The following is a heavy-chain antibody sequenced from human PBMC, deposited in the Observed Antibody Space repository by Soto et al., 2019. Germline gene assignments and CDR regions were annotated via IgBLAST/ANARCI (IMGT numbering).Heavy chain of an antibody. CDR3: ARPYGSGSYYTNYYYGMDV. Sequence: PGESLKISCKGSGYSFTSYWIGWVRQMPGKGLDWMGIIYPSDSYTNYSPSFQGHVTISADKSISTAYLQWSSLKASDTAMYYCARPYGSGSYYTNYYYGMDVWGQGTTVTVSS. J-gene: IGHJ6*02. D-gene: IGHD3-10*01. V-gene: IGHV5-10-1*01. CDR1: GYSFTSYW. CDR2: IYPSDSYT.